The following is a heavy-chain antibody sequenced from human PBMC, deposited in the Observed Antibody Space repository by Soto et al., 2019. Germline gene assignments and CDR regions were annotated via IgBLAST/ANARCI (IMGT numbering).Heavy chain of an antibody. J-gene: IGHJ4*02. CDR2: ISYDGSNK. V-gene: IGHV3-30-3*01. CDR1: VFTFISYA. D-gene: IGHD4-17*01. CDR3: ARDLRSHDYGDLVDY. Sequence: PGGSLRLSCASSVFTFISYAMHWVRQAPGKGLEWVAVISYDGSNKYYADSVKGRFTISRDNSKNTLYLQMNSLRAEDTAVYYCARDLRSHDYGDLVDYWGQGTLVTVSS.